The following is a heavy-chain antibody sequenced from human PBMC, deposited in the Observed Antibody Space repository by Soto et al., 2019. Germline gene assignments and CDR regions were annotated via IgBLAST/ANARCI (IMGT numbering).Heavy chain of an antibody. J-gene: IGHJ6*02. V-gene: IGHV3-49*04. Sequence: PGGSLRLSCTASGFTFGDYAMSWVRQAPGKGLEWVGFIRSKAYGGTTEYAASVKGRFTISRDDSKSIAYLQMNSLKTEGTAVYYCTRVRPVTMTYYYGMDVWGQGTTVTVSS. CDR2: IRSKAYGGTT. CDR1: GFTFGDYA. CDR3: TRVRPVTMTYYYGMDV. D-gene: IGHD4-4*01.